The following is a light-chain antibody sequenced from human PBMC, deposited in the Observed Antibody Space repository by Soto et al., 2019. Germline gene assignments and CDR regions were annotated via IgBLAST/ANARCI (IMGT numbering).Light chain of an antibody. CDR3: SSYTSTYTVV. CDR2: DVS. Sequence: QSALTQPASVSGSPGQSITISCTGTSSDVGGYNYVSWYQQHPGKAPKLMIYDVSNRPSGVSNLFSGSKSGNTASLTISGLQAEDEADFYCSSYTSTYTVVFGGGTQLTVL. J-gene: IGLJ2*01. CDR1: SSDVGGYNY. V-gene: IGLV2-14*01.